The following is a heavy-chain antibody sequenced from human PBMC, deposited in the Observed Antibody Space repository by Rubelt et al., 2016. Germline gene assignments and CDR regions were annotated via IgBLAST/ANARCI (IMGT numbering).Heavy chain of an antibody. CDR1: GYTFASYG. Sequence: QVQLVQSGAEVKKPGASVKVSCKASGYTFASYGISWVRQAPGQGLEWMGWISAYNGNTNYAQKRQGRATMTTDTSTSTAYMGLGGLRSDDTAVYYCARDTRYSSSSNFDYWGQGTLVTVSS. V-gene: IGHV1-18*01. CDR2: ISAYNGNT. J-gene: IGHJ4*02. CDR3: ARDTRYSSSSNFDY. D-gene: IGHD6-13*01.